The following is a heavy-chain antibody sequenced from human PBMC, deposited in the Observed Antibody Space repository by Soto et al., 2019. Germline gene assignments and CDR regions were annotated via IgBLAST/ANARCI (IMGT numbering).Heavy chain of an antibody. D-gene: IGHD6-13*01. Sequence: QVQLVESGGGVVQPGRSLRLSCAASGFTFSSYGMHWVRQAPGKGLEWVAVIWYDGSDKYYADSGKGRFTISRDNSKNTLYLQMNSLRVEDTAVYYCARGSSSWSSYFDSWGQGTLVTVSS. CDR1: GFTFSSYG. V-gene: IGHV3-33*01. CDR3: ARGSSSWSSYFDS. J-gene: IGHJ4*02. CDR2: IWYDGSDK.